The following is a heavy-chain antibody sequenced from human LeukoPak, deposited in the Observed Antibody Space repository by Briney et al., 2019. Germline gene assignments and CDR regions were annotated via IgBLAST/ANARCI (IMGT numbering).Heavy chain of an antibody. CDR2: ISGSGGST. V-gene: IGHV3-23*01. J-gene: IGHJ4*02. CDR1: GFTFSSSA. Sequence: GGSLRLSCAASGFTFSSSAMSWVRQAPGKGLEWVSAISGSGGSTYYADSVKGRFTISRDNSKNTLYLQMNSLRAEDTAVYYCAKTDSYYYDSSGYLDYWGQGTLVTVSS. CDR3: AKTDSYYYDSSGYLDY. D-gene: IGHD3-22*01.